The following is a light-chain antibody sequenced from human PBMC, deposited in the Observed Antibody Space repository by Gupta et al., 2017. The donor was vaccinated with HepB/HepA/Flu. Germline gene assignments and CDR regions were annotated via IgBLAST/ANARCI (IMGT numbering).Light chain of an antibody. J-gene: IGKJ1*01. Sequence: DIQLPESPSFLSTHVGDRITISCRASQDISNYLAWYQQRPGEAPKLLIYAASSLQNGVPSRFSGSGSGTEFTLSVSGLQPEDFVTYYCQNLNSYPRTFGQGTKVEI. CDR2: AAS. CDR3: QNLNSYPRT. CDR1: QDISNY. V-gene: IGKV1-9*01.